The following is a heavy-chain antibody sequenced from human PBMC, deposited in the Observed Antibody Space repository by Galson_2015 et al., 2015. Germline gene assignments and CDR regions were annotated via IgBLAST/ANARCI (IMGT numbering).Heavy chain of an antibody. CDR1: GDSVSSNTAG. CDR3: ARVAVTAFDF. J-gene: IGHJ4*02. CDR2: TYYRSQWYS. D-gene: IGHD2-21*02. V-gene: IGHV6-1*01. Sequence: CAISGDSVSSNTAGWNWIRQSPSRGLEWLGRTYYRSQWYSDYAESVKSRITINPDTSKNQFSLHLNSVTPEDTAVYYCARVAVTAFDFWGQGTLVTVSS.